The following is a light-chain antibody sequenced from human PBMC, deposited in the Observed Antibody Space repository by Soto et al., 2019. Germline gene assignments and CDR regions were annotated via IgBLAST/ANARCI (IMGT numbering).Light chain of an antibody. J-gene: IGLJ2*01. CDR3: SSYTSSSTPI. CDR2: DVS. Sequence: QSALTQPASVSGSPGQSITISCTGTSSDVGGYNYVSWYQPHPGKAPKLMIYDVSNRPSGVSNRFSGSKSGNTASLTISGLQAEDEADYYCSSYTSSSTPIFGGGTQLTV. CDR1: SSDVGGYNY. V-gene: IGLV2-14*01.